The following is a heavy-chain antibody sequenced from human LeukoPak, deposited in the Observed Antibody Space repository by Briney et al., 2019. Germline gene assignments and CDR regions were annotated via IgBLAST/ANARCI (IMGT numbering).Heavy chain of an antibody. CDR2: MNPNSGNT. CDR3: ARGTYYYGSGSSLKFDY. D-gene: IGHD3-10*01. CDR1: GYTFTGYY. J-gene: IGHJ4*02. V-gene: IGHV1-8*02. Sequence: ASVKVSCKASGYTFTGYYMHWVRQATGQGLEWMGWMNPNSGNTGYAQKFQGRVTMTRNTSISTAYMELSSLRSEDTAVYYCARGTYYYGSGSSLKFDYWGQGTLVTVSS.